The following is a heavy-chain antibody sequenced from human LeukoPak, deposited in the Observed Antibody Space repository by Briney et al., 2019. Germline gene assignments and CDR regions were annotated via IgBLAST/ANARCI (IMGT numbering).Heavy chain of an antibody. CDR3: AKEKHGTGNCYDS. J-gene: IGHJ4*02. CDR2: IRDDGGNR. D-gene: IGHD3-10*01. Sequence: PGGSLRLSCVASGFPFSSYGMHWVRQAPGKGLEWVAFIRDDGGNRYHADSVKGRFTISRDNSKNTLCLEMTSLRPEDTGVYYCAKEKHGTGNCYDSWGQGTLVTVSS. CDR1: GFPFSSYG. V-gene: IGHV3-30*02.